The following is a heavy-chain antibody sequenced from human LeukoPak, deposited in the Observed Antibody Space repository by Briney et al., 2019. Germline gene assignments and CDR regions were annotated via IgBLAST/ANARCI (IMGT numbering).Heavy chain of an antibody. V-gene: IGHV3-23*01. CDR2: ISGSGGST. CDR1: GFTFSSYA. Sequence: SGGSLRLSCAASGFTFSSYAMSWVRQAPGKGLEWFSAISGSGGSTYYADSVKGRFTISRDNSKNTLYLQMNSLRAEDTAVYYCAKDPGIAVAGNIDYWGQGTLVTVSS. D-gene: IGHD6-19*01. CDR3: AKDPGIAVAGNIDY. J-gene: IGHJ4*02.